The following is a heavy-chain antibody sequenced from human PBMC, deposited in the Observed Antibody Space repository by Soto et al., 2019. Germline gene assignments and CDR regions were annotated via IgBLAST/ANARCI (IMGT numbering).Heavy chain of an antibody. CDR2: ISSGSKTI. CDR1: GFTFSGYS. V-gene: IGHV3-48*02. Sequence: WGSLRLSCAASGFTFSGYSVNWVRQAPGKGLEWVSYISSGSKTIYYAESVKGRFTVSRDNARNSQYLQMNSLRDEDTAVYYCAREDILGVRSFDYWGQGTLVTVSS. D-gene: IGHD3-9*01. CDR3: AREDILGVRSFDY. J-gene: IGHJ4*02.